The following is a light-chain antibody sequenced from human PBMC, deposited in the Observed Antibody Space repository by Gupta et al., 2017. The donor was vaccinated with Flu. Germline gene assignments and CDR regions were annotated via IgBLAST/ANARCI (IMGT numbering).Light chain of an antibody. V-gene: IGLV3-1*01. CDR1: KVGDKY. CDR3: QAWDSSFVV. Sequence: SYELTQPPSVSVSPGQTASITRSGDKVGDKYACWYPQKPGQYPVLVIYQDSKRPSGIPERFSCSTSGNTATLTIRGTQAMAEADYYCQAWDSSFVVFGGGTKLTVL. J-gene: IGLJ2*01. CDR2: QDS.